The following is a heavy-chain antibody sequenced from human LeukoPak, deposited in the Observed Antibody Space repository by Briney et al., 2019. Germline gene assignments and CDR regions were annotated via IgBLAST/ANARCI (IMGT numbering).Heavy chain of an antibody. CDR1: GFTFSTYG. CDR2: ISYDGSKK. Sequence: GRSLRLSCAASGFTFSTYGIYWVRQAPGKGLEWVAVISYDGSKKYYAVSVKGRFTISRDNSKNTLYLQMNSLRAEDTAVYYCAKEIDSSGYYDFWGQGTLVTVSS. D-gene: IGHD3-22*01. V-gene: IGHV3-30*18. CDR3: AKEIDSSGYYDF. J-gene: IGHJ4*02.